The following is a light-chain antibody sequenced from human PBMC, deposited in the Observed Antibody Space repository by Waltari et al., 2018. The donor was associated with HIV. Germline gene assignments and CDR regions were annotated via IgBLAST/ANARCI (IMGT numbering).Light chain of an antibody. CDR1: SSNIGSHY. CDR2: KND. CDR3: AACDGSLPGRV. V-gene: IGLV1-47*01. J-gene: IGLJ3*02. Sequence: QSVLTQPPSTSGTPGQRVTISCSGSSSNIGSHYVCWYQQLPGTAPKLLIYKNDQRPSGVPDQFSGSKSGTSASLAISGLRSEDEADYYCAACDGSLPGRVFGGGTKLTVL.